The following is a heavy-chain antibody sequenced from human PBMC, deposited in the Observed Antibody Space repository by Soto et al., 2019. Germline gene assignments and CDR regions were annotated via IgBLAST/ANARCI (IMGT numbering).Heavy chain of an antibody. J-gene: IGHJ6*04. Sequence: PAETLSPTCASCCTSFSCYYWSWIRQPPGKGLEWIGKINHSGSTNYNPSLQSRVTITVDTSTNQSSLKLSSVTAADTAVYYCARGSHVLLFYGMDVWGEGTLVTVPS. CDR1: CTSFSCYY. V-gene: IGHV4-34*01. D-gene: IGHD3-16*01. CDR3: ARGSHVLLFYGMDV. CDR2: INHSGST.